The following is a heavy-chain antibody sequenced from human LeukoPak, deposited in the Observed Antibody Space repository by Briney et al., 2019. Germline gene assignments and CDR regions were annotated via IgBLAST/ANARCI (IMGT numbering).Heavy chain of an antibody. J-gene: IGHJ6*02. Sequence: GGSLRLSCAASGFTFSSYAMSWVRQAPGKGLEWVSTISGSGGSTYYADSVKGRFTISRDNAKNSLYLQMNSLRAEDTAVYYCARDQSYYGMDVWGQGTTVTVSS. CDR1: GFTFSSYA. V-gene: IGHV3-23*01. CDR2: ISGSGGST. CDR3: ARDQSYYGMDV.